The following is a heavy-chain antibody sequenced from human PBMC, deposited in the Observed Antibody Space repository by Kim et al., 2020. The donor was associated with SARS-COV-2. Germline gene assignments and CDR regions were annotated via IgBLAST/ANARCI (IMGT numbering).Heavy chain of an antibody. Sequence: LSLTCAASGFTFSSYGMHWVRQAPGKGLEWVAVISYDGSNKYYADSVKGRFTISRDNSKNTLYLQMNSLRAEDTAVYYCAKSPTLYNWNESCMDVWGQAPT. CDR1: GFTFSSYG. CDR2: ISYDGSNK. D-gene: IGHD1-1*01. V-gene: IGHV3-30*18. CDR3: AKSPTLYNWNESCMDV. J-gene: IGHJ6*02.